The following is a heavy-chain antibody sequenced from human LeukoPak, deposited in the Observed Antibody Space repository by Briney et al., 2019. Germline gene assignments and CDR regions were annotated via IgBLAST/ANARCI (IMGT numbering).Heavy chain of an antibody. CDR1: GYIFTDYY. Sequence: ASVKVSCKASGYIFTDYYIHWVRQAPVQGLEWMGRINPKSGGTEDAQDFQGRVTMTRDTSINTAYMELSSLISDDTAVYYCARDLASTPNWEFDYWGQGTPVTVSP. V-gene: IGHV1-2*06. J-gene: IGHJ4*02. D-gene: IGHD1-1*01. CDR2: INPKSGGT. CDR3: ARDLASTPNWEFDY.